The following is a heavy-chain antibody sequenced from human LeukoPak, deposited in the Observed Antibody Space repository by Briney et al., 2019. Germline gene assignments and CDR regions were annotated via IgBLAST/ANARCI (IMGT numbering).Heavy chain of an antibody. J-gene: IGHJ6*03. V-gene: IGHV3-23*01. CDR1: GITLSNYG. Sequence: GGSLRLSCAVSGITLSNYGMSWVRQAPGKGLEWVAGLSGSGGGTNYADSVQGRFTISRDNPKNTLYLQMNSLRAEDTAVYFCAKDDNYFYYYLDVWGKGTTVNVSS. CDR2: LSGSGGGT. CDR3: AKDDNYFYYYLDV.